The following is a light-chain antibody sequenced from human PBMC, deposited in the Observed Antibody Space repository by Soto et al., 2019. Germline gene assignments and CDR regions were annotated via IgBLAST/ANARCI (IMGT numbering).Light chain of an antibody. V-gene: IGKV3-11*01. J-gene: IGKJ1*01. CDR3: QQRRYSPVT. Sequence: EIVLTQSPAILSMSPGERATLSCRASQSVSSYFAWYQQKPGQAPRLLIYDASNRATGVPARFSGSGSGTDFPLTISSLEPEDFAVYYSQQRRYSPVTFGQGTKV. CDR1: QSVSSY. CDR2: DAS.